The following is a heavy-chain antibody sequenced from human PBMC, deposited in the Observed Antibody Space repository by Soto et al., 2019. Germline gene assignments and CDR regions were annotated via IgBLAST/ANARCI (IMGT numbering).Heavy chain of an antibody. CDR2: TRNKANSYST. D-gene: IGHD4-17*01. Sequence: GGSLRLSCAASGFTFSDHYMDWVRRAPGKGLEWVGRTRNKANSYSTEYAASVKGRFTVSRDDSKNSVYLQMNNLMTEDTAVYYCARSPKTTGFRKFDCWGQGILVTVSS. V-gene: IGHV3-72*01. J-gene: IGHJ4*02. CDR1: GFTFSDHY. CDR3: ARSPKTTGFRKFDC.